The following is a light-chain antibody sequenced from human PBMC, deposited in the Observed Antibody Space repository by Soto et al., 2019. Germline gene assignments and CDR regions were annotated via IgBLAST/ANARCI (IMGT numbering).Light chain of an antibody. J-gene: IGLJ1*01. Sequence: QSALTQPASVSASPGQSITISCTGTSSDVGGSNFVSWYQQHPGKPPKLIIYDVATRPSGVSNRFSGSKSGSTASLIISRFQTEDEADYYCVSFTSSTTYVFGSGTKLTVL. CDR1: SSDVGGSNF. CDR2: DVA. V-gene: IGLV2-14*03. CDR3: VSFTSSTTYV.